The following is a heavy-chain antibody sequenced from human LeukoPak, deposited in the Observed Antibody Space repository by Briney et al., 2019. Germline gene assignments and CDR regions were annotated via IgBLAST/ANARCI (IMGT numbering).Heavy chain of an antibody. CDR3: ARSGYSSSWPYNWFDP. J-gene: IGHJ5*02. CDR1: GYSFTSYW. D-gene: IGHD6-13*01. Sequence: GESLKISCKGSGYSFTSYWIGWARQMPGKGLEWMGIIFPGDSDTRYSPSFQGQVTISADKSITTAYLQWSSLKASDTAMYYCARSGYSSSWPYNWFDPWGQGTLVTVSS. CDR2: IFPGDSDT. V-gene: IGHV5-51*01.